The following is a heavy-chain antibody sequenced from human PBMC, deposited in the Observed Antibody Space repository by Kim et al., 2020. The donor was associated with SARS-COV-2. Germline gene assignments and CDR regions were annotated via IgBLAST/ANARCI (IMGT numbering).Heavy chain of an antibody. V-gene: IGHV3-11*01. CDR3: VRGPVGSSIDY. D-gene: IGHD2-15*01. CDR2: INYGGSNT. Sequence: GGSLRLSCVAAGFTFSDYYMSWLRQAPGKGVEWVSYINYGGSNTFYTDSVKGRFTVSRDNAKKSLYLQMNSLRAEDTALYYCVRGPVGSSIDYWGQGTLVTVSS. J-gene: IGHJ4*02. CDR1: GFTFSDYY.